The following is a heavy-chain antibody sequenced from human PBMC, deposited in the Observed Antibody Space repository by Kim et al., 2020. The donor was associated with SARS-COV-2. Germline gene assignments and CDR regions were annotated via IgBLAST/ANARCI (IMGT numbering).Heavy chain of an antibody. J-gene: IGHJ6*02. CDR2: ST. Sequence: STYYADSVKGRFTISRDNSKNTLYLQMNSLRAEDTAVYYCAKDPPWSMDVWGQGTTVTVSS. V-gene: IGHV3-23*01. D-gene: IGHD5-12*01. CDR3: AKDPPWSMDV.